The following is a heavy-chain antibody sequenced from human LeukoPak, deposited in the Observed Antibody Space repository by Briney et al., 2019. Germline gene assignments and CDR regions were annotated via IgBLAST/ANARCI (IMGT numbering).Heavy chain of an antibody. CDR2: IYYSGST. V-gene: IGHV4-59*01. Sequence: SETLSLTCTVSGGSINSYYWSWIRQPPGKGLKWIGYIYYSGSTYYNPSLKSRVTISVDTSKNQFSLKLSSVTAADTAVYYCARIAGYNYGYNYFDSWGQGTLVTVSS. CDR1: GGSINSYY. CDR3: ARIAGYNYGYNYFDS. D-gene: IGHD5-18*01. J-gene: IGHJ4*02.